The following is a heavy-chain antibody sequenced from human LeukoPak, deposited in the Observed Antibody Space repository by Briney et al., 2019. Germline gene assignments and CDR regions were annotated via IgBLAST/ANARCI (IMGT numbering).Heavy chain of an antibody. D-gene: IGHD4/OR15-4a*01. J-gene: IGHJ4*02. Sequence: GGSLRLSCVASGFTFSTYAFNWVRQAPGKGLEWLSYISSGGLTIFYADSVKGRFTISRDNTKNSIFLDMTNLRAEDTAVYYCARDFDYGDYIDFWGQGTLVAVSS. CDR2: ISSGGLTI. V-gene: IGHV3-48*04. CDR3: ARDFDYGDYIDF. CDR1: GFTFSTYA.